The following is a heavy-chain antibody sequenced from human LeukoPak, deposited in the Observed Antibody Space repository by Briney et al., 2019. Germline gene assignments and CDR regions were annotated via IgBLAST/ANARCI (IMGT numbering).Heavy chain of an antibody. D-gene: IGHD6-19*01. V-gene: IGHV1-69*05. CDR2: IIPIFGTA. CDR1: GGTFSSYA. CDR3: AVGFYIAVAGTWGFDY. Sequence: ASVKVSCKASGGTFSSYAISWVRQAPGQGLEWMGGIIPIFGTANYAQKFQGRVTITTDESTSTAYMELSSLRSGDTAVYYCAVGFYIAVAGTWGFDYWGQGTLVTVSS. J-gene: IGHJ4*02.